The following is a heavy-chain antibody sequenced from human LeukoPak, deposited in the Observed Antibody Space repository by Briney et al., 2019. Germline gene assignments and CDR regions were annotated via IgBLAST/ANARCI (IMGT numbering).Heavy chain of an antibody. D-gene: IGHD3-9*01. CDR3: ARTLPNYDILTGSLDY. J-gene: IGHJ4*02. V-gene: IGHV3-30*03. CDR1: GFTFSSYS. Sequence: PGGSLRLSCAASGFTFSSYSINWVRQAPGKGLEWVAVISYDESDKYYADSVKGRFTISRDNSKNTLYLQMNSLRPEDTAVYYCARTLPNYDILTGSLDYWGQGTLVTVSS. CDR2: ISYDESDK.